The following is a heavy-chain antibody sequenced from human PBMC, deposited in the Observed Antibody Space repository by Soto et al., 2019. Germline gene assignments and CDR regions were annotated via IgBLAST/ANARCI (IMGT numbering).Heavy chain of an antibody. J-gene: IGHJ5*02. Sequence: ASVKVSCKASGYSFTTYYMHWVRQAPGQGLEWMAIINPSGGSTIYAQRFQGRVTMTRDTSTSAVYMELSSLRSEDTAAYYCARDRGTIVGATTYWFDLWGQGTLVTVSS. V-gene: IGHV1-46*01. D-gene: IGHD1-26*01. CDR2: INPSGGST. CDR3: ARDRGTIVGATTYWFDL. CDR1: GYSFTTYY.